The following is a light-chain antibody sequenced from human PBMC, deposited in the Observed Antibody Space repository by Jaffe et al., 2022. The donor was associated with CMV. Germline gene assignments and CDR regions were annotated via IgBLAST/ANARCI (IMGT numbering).Light chain of an antibody. CDR1: QSVSSN. V-gene: IGKV3-15*01. CDR2: DTS. J-gene: IGKJ1*01. Sequence: EIVMTQSPATLSVSPGERATLSCRASQSVSSNLAWYQQKPGQAPRLLIYDTSTRATDIPARFSGNGSETEFTLTISGLYSEDSAVYYCQQYNNWPPWTFGQGTKVEIK. CDR3: QQYNNWPPWT.